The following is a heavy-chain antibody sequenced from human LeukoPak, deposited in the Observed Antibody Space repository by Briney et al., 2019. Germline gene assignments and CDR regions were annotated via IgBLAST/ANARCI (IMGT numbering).Heavy chain of an antibody. CDR3: ARVDYDILTGSGNYFDY. J-gene: IGHJ4*02. Sequence: SETLSLTCTVSGGSISSYYWSWIRQPPGKGLEWIGYIYYSGSTNYNPSLKSRVTISVDTSKNQFSLKLSSVTAADTAVYYCARVDYDILTGSGNYFDYWGQGTLVTVSS. CDR1: GGSISSYY. V-gene: IGHV4-59*08. CDR2: IYYSGST. D-gene: IGHD3-9*01.